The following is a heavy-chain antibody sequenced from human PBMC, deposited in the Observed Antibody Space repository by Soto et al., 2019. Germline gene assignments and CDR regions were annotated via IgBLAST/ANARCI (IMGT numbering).Heavy chain of an antibody. CDR3: ARDGPPQQLARFHY. J-gene: IGHJ4*02. Sequence: ASVKVSCKASGGTFSSYAISWVRQAPGQGLEWMGGIIPIFGTANYAQKFQGRVTITADESTSTAYMELSSLRSEDTAVYYCARDGPPQQLARFHYWGQGTLVTVSS. D-gene: IGHD6-13*01. CDR1: GGTFSSYA. V-gene: IGHV1-69*13. CDR2: IIPIFGTA.